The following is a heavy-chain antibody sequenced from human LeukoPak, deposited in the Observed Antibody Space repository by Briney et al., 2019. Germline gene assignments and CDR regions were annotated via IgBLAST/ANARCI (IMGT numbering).Heavy chain of an antibody. V-gene: IGHV3-23*01. J-gene: IGHJ4*02. Sequence: GGSLRLSCAASGFTFSSYAMSWVRQAPGKGLEWVSAISSDRRSTYYADSVKGRFTISRDTSKNTLFLQMNSLGAEDTAVYYCAKVLRSGWFFDYWGQGTLVTVSS. CDR3: AKVLRSGWFFDY. CDR1: GFTFSSYA. CDR2: ISSDRRST. D-gene: IGHD6-19*01.